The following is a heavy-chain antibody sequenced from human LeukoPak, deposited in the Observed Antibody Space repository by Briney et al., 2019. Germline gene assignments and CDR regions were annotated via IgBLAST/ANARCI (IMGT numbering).Heavy chain of an antibody. CDR3: ARDPGYYDSSAYYHYYFDY. Sequence: GGSLRLSCAASGFTFSSYSMHWVRQAPGKGLEWVSSISSSSSYIYYADSVKGRFTISRDNAKNSLFLQMNSLRAEDTAVYYCARDPGYYDSSAYYHYYFDYWGQGTLVTVSS. D-gene: IGHD3-22*01. V-gene: IGHV3-21*01. CDR2: ISSSSSYI. J-gene: IGHJ4*02. CDR1: GFTFSSYS.